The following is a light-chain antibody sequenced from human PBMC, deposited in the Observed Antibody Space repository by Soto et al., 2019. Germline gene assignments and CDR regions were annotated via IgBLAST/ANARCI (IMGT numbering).Light chain of an antibody. CDR1: SSDVGGYNY. V-gene: IGLV2-14*01. Sequence: QSALTQPASVSGSPGQSITISCTGTSSDVGGYNYVSWYQQHPGKAPKLMIYEVSNRPSGVSDRFSGSKSGNTASLTISGLQAEDEADYYCSSYIGSSTLVFGGGTKLTVL. CDR2: EVS. J-gene: IGLJ2*01. CDR3: SSYIGSSTLV.